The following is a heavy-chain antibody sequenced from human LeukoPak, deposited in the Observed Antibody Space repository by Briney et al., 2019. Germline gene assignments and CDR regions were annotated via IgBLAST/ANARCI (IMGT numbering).Heavy chain of an antibody. CDR2: ISGSGGST. Sequence: PGGSLRLSCAASGFTFSSYAMSWVRQAPGKGLEWVSAISGSGGSTYYADSVKGRFTISRDNSKNTLYLQMNSLRAEDTAVYYCARDETYYDFWSGSGYFSGFDPWGQGTLVTVSS. CDR3: ARDETYYDFWSGSGYFSGFDP. J-gene: IGHJ5*02. CDR1: GFTFSSYA. V-gene: IGHV3-23*01. D-gene: IGHD3-3*01.